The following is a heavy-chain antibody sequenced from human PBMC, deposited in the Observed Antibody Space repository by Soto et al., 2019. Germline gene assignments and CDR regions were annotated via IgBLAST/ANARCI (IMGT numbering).Heavy chain of an antibody. CDR1: GFTVSRCA. CDR3: ARDEADYYGSGSYSDY. D-gene: IGHD3-10*01. V-gene: IGHV3-66*01. CDR2: IYSGGST. J-gene: IGHJ4*02. Sequence: GGSLRLSCAASGFTVSRCAMSWVRQAPGKGLEWVSVIYSGGSTYYADSVKGRFTISRDNSKNTLYLQMNSLRAEDTAVYYCARDEADYYGSGSYSDYWGQGTLVTVSS.